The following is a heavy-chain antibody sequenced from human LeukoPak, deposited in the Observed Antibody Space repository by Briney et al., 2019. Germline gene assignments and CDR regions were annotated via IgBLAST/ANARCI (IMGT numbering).Heavy chain of an antibody. CDR1: GFTFSSYS. CDR3: ARLGYSSSWLES. J-gene: IGHJ5*01. CDR2: ISSSSSYI. Sequence: GGSLRLSCAASGFTFSSYSMNWVRQAPGKGLEWVSSISSSSSYIYYADSVKGRFTISRDNAKNSLYLQMNSPRAEDTAVYYCARLGYSSSWLESWGQGTLVTVSS. D-gene: IGHD6-13*01. V-gene: IGHV3-21*01.